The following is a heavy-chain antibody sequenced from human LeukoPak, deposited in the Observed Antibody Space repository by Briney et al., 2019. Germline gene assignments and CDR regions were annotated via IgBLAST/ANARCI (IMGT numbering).Heavy chain of an antibody. V-gene: IGHV4-59*13. Sequence: SETLSLTCTISGVSITTYYWSWIRQPPGKGLEWIGYIYHSGSTNYNPSLKSRVTISVDTSKNEFSLKLTSVTAADTAVYYCAREANYYGSGSYFEGTFDYWGQGSLVTVSS. CDR3: AREANYYGSGSYFEGTFDY. CDR2: IYHSGST. J-gene: IGHJ4*02. D-gene: IGHD3-10*01. CDR1: GVSITTYY.